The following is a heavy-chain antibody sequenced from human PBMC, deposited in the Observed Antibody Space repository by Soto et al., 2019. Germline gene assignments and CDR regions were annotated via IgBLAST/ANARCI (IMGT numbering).Heavy chain of an antibody. Sequence: QVQLQESGPGLVKSSQTLSLTCTVSGGSISSVGYYWNWIRQHPGKGLEWIGYIYYSGSTYDNSSLKSRITMSVDTSKNQFSLKLNSVTAADTAVYYCARGTRREHRFDLWGQGTLVTVSS. J-gene: IGHJ4*02. CDR1: GGSISSVGYY. D-gene: IGHD1-26*01. CDR3: ARGTRREHRFDL. V-gene: IGHV4-31*03. CDR2: IYYSGST.